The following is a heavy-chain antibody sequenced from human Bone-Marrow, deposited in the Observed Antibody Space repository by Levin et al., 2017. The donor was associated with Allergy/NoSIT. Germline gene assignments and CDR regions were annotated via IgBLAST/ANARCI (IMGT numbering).Heavy chain of an antibody. J-gene: IGHJ4*02. D-gene: IGHD3-22*01. CDR1: GFPVSTVTYNY. CDR3: ARCTYYHDNTGYLFDS. Sequence: PGGSLRLSCVASGFPVSTVTYNYMTWVRQAPGKGLEWVSVIYSGGPSYYADSVKGRFTISRDDSKNMLFLEMNSLGAEDTAAYYCARCTYYHDNTGYLFDSWGQGTLVTVSS. CDR2: IYSGGPS. V-gene: IGHV3-53*01.